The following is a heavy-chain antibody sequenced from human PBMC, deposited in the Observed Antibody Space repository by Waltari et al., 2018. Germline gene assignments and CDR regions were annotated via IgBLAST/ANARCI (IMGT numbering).Heavy chain of an antibody. D-gene: IGHD3-10*01. CDR1: VFTFSSYA. Sequence: EVQLLESGGGLVQPGGSLRLSCAASVFTFSSYAMSWVRQAPGKGLEWVSVIYSGGSTYYADSVKGRFTISRDNSKNTLYLQMNSLRAEDTAVYYCAKGRVTGRDFDYWGQGTLVTVSS. V-gene: IGHV3-23*03. CDR3: AKGRVTGRDFDY. CDR2: IYSGGST. J-gene: IGHJ4*02.